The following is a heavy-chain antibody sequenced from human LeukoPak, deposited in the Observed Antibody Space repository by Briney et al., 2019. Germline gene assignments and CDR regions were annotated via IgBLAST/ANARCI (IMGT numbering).Heavy chain of an antibody. CDR3: AKDGYEYYDILTGPDY. V-gene: IGHV3-30*18. Sequence: PGRSLRLSCAASGFTFSSYGMHWVRQAPGKGLEWVAVISYDGSNKYYADSVKGRFTISRDNSKNTLYLQMNSLRAEDTAVYYSAKDGYEYYDILTGPDYWGQGTLVTVSS. D-gene: IGHD3-9*01. CDR2: ISYDGSNK. J-gene: IGHJ4*02. CDR1: GFTFSSYG.